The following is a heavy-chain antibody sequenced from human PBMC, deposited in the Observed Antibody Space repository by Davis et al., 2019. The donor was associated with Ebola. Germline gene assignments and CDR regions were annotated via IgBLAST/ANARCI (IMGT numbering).Heavy chain of an antibody. CDR1: GFTFSGSA. V-gene: IGHV3-73*01. D-gene: IGHD3-3*01. CDR3: ASRLITIFEVVGDYYYGMDV. Sequence: GGSLRLSCAASGFTFSGSAMHWVRQASGKGLEWVGRIRSKANSYATAYAASVKGRFTISRDDSKNTAYLQMNSLKTEDTAVYYCASRLITIFEVVGDYYYGMDVWGQGTTVTVSS. J-gene: IGHJ6*02. CDR2: IRSKANSYAT.